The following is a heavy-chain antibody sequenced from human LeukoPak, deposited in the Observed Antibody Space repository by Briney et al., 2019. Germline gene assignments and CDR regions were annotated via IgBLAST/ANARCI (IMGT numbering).Heavy chain of an antibody. CDR2: ISGSGGST. CDR1: GFTFSSYA. CDR3: AKEHGEVGDVADAFDI. Sequence: PGGSLRLSCAASGFTFSSYAMSWVRQAPGKGLEWVSVISGSGGSTYYADSVKGRFTISRDNSKNTLYLQMNSLRAEDTAVYYCAKEHGEVGDVADAFDIWGQGTMVTVSS. D-gene: IGHD1-26*01. V-gene: IGHV3-23*01. J-gene: IGHJ3*02.